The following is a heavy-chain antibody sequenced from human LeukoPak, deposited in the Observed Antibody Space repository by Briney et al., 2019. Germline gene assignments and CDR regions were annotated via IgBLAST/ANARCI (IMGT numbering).Heavy chain of an antibody. CDR2: INDDGSDT. D-gene: IGHD6-19*01. CDR1: GFTFKLYW. J-gene: IGHJ4*02. Sequence: GGSLRLSCAASGFTFKLYWMHWVRQVPGKRPVWVSRINDDGSDTIYADSVRGRFTISRDNAKNTLYLQMNSLRAEDTAVYYCARDFGIDGSGWLSYWGQGTLVTVSS. V-gene: IGHV3-74*01. CDR3: ARDFGIDGSGWLSY.